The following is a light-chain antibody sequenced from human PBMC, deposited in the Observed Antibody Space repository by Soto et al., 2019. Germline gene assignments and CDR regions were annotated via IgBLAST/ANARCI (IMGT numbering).Light chain of an antibody. J-gene: IGLJ2*01. CDR2: EVS. CDR3: SSYTSTSTVV. Sequence: QSVLTQPASVSGSPGQSITISCTGTSSDAGGYNYVSWYQQHPGKAPKLMIYEVSTRPSGVSNRFSGSKSGNTASLTISGLQAEDEAAYYCSSYTSTSTVVFGGGTKLTVL. V-gene: IGLV2-14*01. CDR1: SSDAGGYNY.